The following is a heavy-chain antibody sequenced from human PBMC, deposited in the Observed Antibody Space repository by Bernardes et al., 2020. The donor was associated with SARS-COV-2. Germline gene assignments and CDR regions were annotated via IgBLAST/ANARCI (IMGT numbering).Heavy chain of an antibody. CDR2: ISGSGGST. CDR3: ARSMVRGVITPPYGMDV. CDR1: GFTFSSYA. J-gene: IGHJ6*02. D-gene: IGHD3-10*01. V-gene: IGHV3-23*01. Sequence: GGSLRLSCAASGFTFSSYAMSWVRQAPGKGLEWVSAISGSGGSTYYADSVKGRFTISRDNSKSTLYLQMNSLRAEDTAVYYCARSMVRGVITPPYGMDVWGQGTTVTVSS.